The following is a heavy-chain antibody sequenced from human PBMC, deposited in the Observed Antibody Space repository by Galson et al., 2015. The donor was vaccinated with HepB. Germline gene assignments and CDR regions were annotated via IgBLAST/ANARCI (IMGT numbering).Heavy chain of an antibody. CDR2: IWYDGSNK. Sequence: SLRLSCAASGFTFSSYGMHWVRQAPGKGLEWVAVIWYDGSNKYYADSVKGRFTISRDNSKNTLYLQMNSLRAEDTAVYYCARAGIAVAGTSGYFDYWGQGTLVTVSS. CDR1: GFTFSSYG. J-gene: IGHJ4*02. D-gene: IGHD6-19*01. V-gene: IGHV3-33*01. CDR3: ARAGIAVAGTSGYFDY.